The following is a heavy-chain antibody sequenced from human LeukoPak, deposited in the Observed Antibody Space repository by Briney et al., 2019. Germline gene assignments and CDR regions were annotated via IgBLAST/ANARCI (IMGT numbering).Heavy chain of an antibody. V-gene: IGHV4-59*08. D-gene: IGHD3-10*01. CDR1: GGSISSYY. J-gene: IGHJ3*02. Sequence: SETLSLTCTVSGGSISSYYWSWIRQPPGKGLEWIGYIYYSGSTNYNPSLKSRVTISVDTSKNQFSLKLSSVTAADTAVYYCARGRASGPKLVPDDAFDIWGQGTMVTVSS. CDR3: ARGRASGPKLVPDDAFDI. CDR2: IYYSGST.